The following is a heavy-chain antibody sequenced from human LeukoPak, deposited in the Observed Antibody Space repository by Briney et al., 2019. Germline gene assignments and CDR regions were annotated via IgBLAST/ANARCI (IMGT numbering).Heavy chain of an antibody. CDR3: ARDVRSGLNYFVFADY. D-gene: IGHD3-10*02. J-gene: IGHJ4*02. CDR1: GGSFSGYY. CDR2: IKPDGSDS. Sequence: PSETLSLTCAVYGGSFSGYYWSWIRQPPGKGLEWVANIKPDGSDSYYADSVKGRFSLSRDNTKNSMYLQMNSLRAEDTAVYHCARDVRSGLNYFVFADYWGQGALVTVSS. V-gene: IGHV3-7*01.